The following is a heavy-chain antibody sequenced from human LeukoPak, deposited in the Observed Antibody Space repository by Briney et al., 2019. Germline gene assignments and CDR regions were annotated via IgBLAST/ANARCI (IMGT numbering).Heavy chain of an antibody. CDR2: INPNSGGT. CDR3: ASLGAYYYDSSGYHYADFDY. V-gene: IGHV1-2*06. CDR1: GYTFTGYY. Sequence: GASVKVSCKASGYTFTGYYMHWVRQAPGQGLEWMGRINPNSGGTNYAQKFQGRVTMTRDTSISTAYMELSRLRSDDTAVYYCASLGAYYYDSSGYHYADFDYWGQGTLVTVSS. J-gene: IGHJ4*02. D-gene: IGHD3-22*01.